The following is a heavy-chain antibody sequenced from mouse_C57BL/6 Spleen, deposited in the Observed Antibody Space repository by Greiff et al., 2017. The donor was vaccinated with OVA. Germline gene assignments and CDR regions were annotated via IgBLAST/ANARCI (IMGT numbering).Heavy chain of an antibody. Sequence: EVKLMESEGGLVQPGSSMKLSCTASGFTFSDYYMAWVRQVPEKGLEWVANINYDGSSTYYLDSLKSRFIISRDNAKNILYLQMSSLKSEDTATYYCARGNWDFDYRGQGTTLTVSS. CDR3: ARGNWDFDY. J-gene: IGHJ2*01. CDR2: INYDGSST. D-gene: IGHD4-1*01. V-gene: IGHV5-16*01. CDR1: GFTFSDYY.